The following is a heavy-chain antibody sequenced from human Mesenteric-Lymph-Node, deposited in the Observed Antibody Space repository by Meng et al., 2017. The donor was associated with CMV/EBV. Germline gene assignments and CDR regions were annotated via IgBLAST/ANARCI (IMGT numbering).Heavy chain of an antibody. CDR2: LSGSGINT. J-gene: IGHJ4*02. Sequence: GGSLRLSCAVSGFTFSTYAMHWVRQAAGKGLEWVSALSGSGINTYYADSVKGRFTISRDNSKNTLYLQMSSLRAEDTAVYYCAKDGRGYSPYYFDSWGQGTLVTVSS. V-gene: IGHV3-23*01. D-gene: IGHD5-18*01. CDR1: GFTFSTYA. CDR3: AKDGRGYSPYYFDS.